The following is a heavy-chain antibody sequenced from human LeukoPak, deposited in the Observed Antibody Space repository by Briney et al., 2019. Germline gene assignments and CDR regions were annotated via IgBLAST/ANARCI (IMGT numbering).Heavy chain of an antibody. CDR2: INHSGST. D-gene: IGHD6-6*01. J-gene: IGHJ3*02. CDR3: ASLRPPSFFDI. V-gene: IGHV4-34*01. CDR1: GGSFSGYY. Sequence: SETPSLTCAVYGGSFSGYYWSWIRQPPGKGLEWIGEINHSGSTNYNPSLKSRVTISVDTSKNQFSLKLSSVTAADTAVYYCASLRPPSFFDIWGQGTMVTVSS.